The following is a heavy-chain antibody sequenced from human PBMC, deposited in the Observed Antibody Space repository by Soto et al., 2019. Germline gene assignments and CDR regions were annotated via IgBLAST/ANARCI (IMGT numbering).Heavy chain of an antibody. J-gene: IGHJ4*02. CDR3: ARVLASGSYYLLDY. V-gene: IGHV1-8*01. Sequence: QVQLVQSGAEVKKPGASVKVSCKASGNTFTSYDINWVRQATGHGLEWMGWINPNSGNIGYAQKFQGRVTMTRDTAIRTAYMEVSRLRSDDTAVYYCARVLASGSYYLLDYWGQGTLVTVSS. CDR1: GNTFTSYD. CDR2: INPNSGNI. D-gene: IGHD3-10*01.